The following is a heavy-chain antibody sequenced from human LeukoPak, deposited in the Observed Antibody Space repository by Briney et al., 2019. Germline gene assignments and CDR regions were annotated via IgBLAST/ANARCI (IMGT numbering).Heavy chain of an antibody. J-gene: IGHJ4*02. CDR3: ARRRTAAAGTLSPPSDY. Sequence: ASVKVSCKASGYTFTSYGISWVRQAPGQGLEWVGWISAYNGNTNYAQKLQGRVTMTTDTSTSTAYMELRSLRSDDTAVYYCARRRTAAAGTLSPPSDYWGQGTLVTVSS. V-gene: IGHV1-18*01. CDR2: ISAYNGNT. D-gene: IGHD6-13*01. CDR1: GYTFTSYG.